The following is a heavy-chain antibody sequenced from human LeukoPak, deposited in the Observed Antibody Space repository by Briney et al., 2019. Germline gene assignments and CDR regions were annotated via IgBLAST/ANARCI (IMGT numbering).Heavy chain of an antibody. CDR3: ARSLGGWPYYYMDV. V-gene: IGHV1-18*01. Sequence: GASVKVSCKASGYTFTSYGISWVRQAPGQGLEWMGWISAYNGNTNYAQKLQGRVTMTTDTSTSTAYMELRSLRSDDTAVYYCARSLGGWPYYYMDVWGKGTTVTVSS. J-gene: IGHJ6*03. CDR2: ISAYNGNT. CDR1: GYTFTSYG. D-gene: IGHD1-26*01.